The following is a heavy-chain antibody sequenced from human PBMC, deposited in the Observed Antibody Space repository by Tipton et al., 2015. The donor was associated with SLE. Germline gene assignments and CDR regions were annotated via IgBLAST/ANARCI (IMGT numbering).Heavy chain of an antibody. CDR1: GGSVSSGSYY. CDR2: VYYSGRT. V-gene: IGHV4-39*07. Sequence: GLVKPSETLSLTCTVSGGSVSSGSYYWAWIRQSPGKGLEWIGNVYYSGRTYYNPSLKSRVSISLDMSMNHFSLRLNSVTAADTAVYYCARANRKYYFDYWGQGTLVTVSS. D-gene: IGHD1-14*01. J-gene: IGHJ4*02. CDR3: ARANRKYYFDY.